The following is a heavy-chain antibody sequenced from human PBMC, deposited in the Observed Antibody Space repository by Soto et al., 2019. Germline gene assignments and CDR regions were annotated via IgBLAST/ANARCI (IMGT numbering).Heavy chain of an antibody. Sequence: EVQLLESGGGLVQPGGSLRLSCAASGVTFSRYAMSWVRQAPGKGLEWASALSGSGGSTYYADSVKGRFTSSRDNSKNTLYLQRDSLRAEDTAVYYCAKDEGYCSRTSCSDKPQRTMRWGQGTLVTVYS. CDR1: GVTFSRYA. CDR3: AKDEGYCSRTSCSDKPQRTMR. CDR2: LSGSGGST. J-gene: IGHJ4*02. V-gene: IGHV3-23*01. D-gene: IGHD2-2*01.